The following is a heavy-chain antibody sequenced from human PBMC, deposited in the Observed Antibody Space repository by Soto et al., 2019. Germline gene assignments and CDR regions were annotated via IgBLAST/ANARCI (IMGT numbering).Heavy chain of an antibody. CDR3: ASSLLVGYGLEGESD. Sequence: SETLSLTCTVSGGSISSYYWSWIRQPPGKGLEWIGYIYYSGSTNYNPSLKSRVTISVDTSKNQFSLKLSSVTAADTAVYYCASSLLVGYGLEGESDWGQGTLVTVSS. V-gene: IGHV4-59*08. D-gene: IGHD5-18*01. CDR1: GGSISSYY. CDR2: IYYSGST. J-gene: IGHJ4*02.